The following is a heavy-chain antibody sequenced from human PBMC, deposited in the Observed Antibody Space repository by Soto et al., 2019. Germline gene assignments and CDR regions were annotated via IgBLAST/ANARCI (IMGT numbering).Heavy chain of an antibody. V-gene: IGHV3-21*01. CDR2: ISSSSTYI. Sequence: PGGSLRLSCAASGFTFSSYSMNWVRQAPGKGLEWVSSISSSSTYIYYADSVKGRFTISRDNAKNSLYLHMSSLRVEDTAVYYCARKGAIGTTFVPWFDPWGQGTLVTVSS. CDR3: ARKGAIGTTFVPWFDP. CDR1: GFTFSSYS. D-gene: IGHD1-7*01. J-gene: IGHJ5*02.